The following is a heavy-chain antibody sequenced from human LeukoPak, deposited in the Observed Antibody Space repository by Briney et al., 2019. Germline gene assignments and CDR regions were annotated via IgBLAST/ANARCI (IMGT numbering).Heavy chain of an antibody. J-gene: IGHJ5*01. CDR2: INHSGST. CDR1: SGSFGDYF. V-gene: IGHV4-34*01. D-gene: IGHD2-21*01. Sequence: SETLSLTCAVYSGSFGDYFYSWIRQPPGKGLEWIGEINHSGSTNYNPSLESRVTISVDASKSQFSLKLNSVTAADTAVYYCARHRWYYSTQPGSDSWGQGTLVTVSS. CDR3: ARHRWYYSTQPGSDS.